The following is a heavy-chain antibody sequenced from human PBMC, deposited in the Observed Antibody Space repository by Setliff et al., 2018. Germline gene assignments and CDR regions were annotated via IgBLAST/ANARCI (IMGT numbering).Heavy chain of an antibody. J-gene: IGHJ5*02. CDR2: ISSKNSYI. CDR3: ARDRGAARPWVWFDP. CDR1: GFTFSSYS. Sequence: GESLKISCAASGFTFSSYSMNWVRQAPGKGLEWVSSISSKNSYIYYADSVKGRFTISRDNAKNSLYLQMNSLRAEDTAVYYCARDRGAARPWVWFDPWGQGTLVTVSS. D-gene: IGHD6-6*01. V-gene: IGHV3-21*01.